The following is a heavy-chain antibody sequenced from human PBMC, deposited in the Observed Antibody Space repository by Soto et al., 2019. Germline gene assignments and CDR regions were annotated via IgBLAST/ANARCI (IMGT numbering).Heavy chain of an antibody. CDR1: GYTFTSYG. J-gene: IGHJ6*02. V-gene: IGHV1-18*04. D-gene: IGHD1-26*01. Sequence: ASVKVSCKASGYTFTSYGISWVRQAPGQGLEWMGWISAYNGNTNYARNLQGRVTMTTDTSTSTAYMELSSLRSEDTAVYYCAAAKGGATEYYYYYYGMEVWG. CDR2: ISAYNGNT. CDR3: AAAKGGATEYYYYYYGMEV.